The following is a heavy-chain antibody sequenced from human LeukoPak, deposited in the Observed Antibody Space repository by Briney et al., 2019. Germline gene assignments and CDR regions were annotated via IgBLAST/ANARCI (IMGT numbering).Heavy chain of an antibody. V-gene: IGHV4-38-2*02. Sequence: SETLSLTCTVSGDSISNDYYWGWSRQPPGKGLEWIGSIYYSGSTYYNPSLKSRVTISVDTSKNQFSLKLSSVTAADTAVYYCARAGYSGSYHAFFFDYWGQGTLVTVSS. CDR2: IYYSGST. D-gene: IGHD1-26*01. CDR1: GDSISNDYY. CDR3: ARAGYSGSYHAFFFDY. J-gene: IGHJ4*02.